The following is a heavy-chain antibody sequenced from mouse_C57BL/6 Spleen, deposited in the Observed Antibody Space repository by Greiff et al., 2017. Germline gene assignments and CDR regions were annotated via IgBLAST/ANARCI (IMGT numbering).Heavy chain of an antibody. J-gene: IGHJ2*01. CDR2: ISSGGSYT. D-gene: IGHD2-3*01. V-gene: IGHV5-6*02. Sequence: EVKLMESGGDLVKPGGSLKLSCAASGFTFSSYGMSWVRQTPDKRLEWVATISSGGSYTYYPDSVKGRFTISRDNAKNTLYQQMSSLKSEDTAMYYCARREGDGYYPYYFGYWGQGTTLTVSS. CDR1: GFTFSSYG. CDR3: ARREGDGYYPYYFGY.